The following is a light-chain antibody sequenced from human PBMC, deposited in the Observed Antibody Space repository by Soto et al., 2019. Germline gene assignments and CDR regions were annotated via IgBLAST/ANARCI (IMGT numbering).Light chain of an antibody. CDR1: QSVSSSY. Sequence: EIVLTQSPGTLSLSPGERATLSCRASQSVSSSYLAWYQQKPGQAPRLLIYGASSRATGIPDRFSGSGSGTDFTLTISRLEPEDFAVYSCQQYGRSPYTVGQGTKLESK. CDR3: QQYGRSPYT. J-gene: IGKJ2*01. CDR2: GAS. V-gene: IGKV3-20*01.